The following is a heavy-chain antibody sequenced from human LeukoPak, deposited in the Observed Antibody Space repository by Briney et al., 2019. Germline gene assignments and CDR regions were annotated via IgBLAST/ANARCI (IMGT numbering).Heavy chain of an antibody. D-gene: IGHD4-17*01. V-gene: IGHV3-11*04. CDR3: ARGLYGDYVGVNNWFDP. CDR2: ISSSDTT. J-gene: IGHJ5*02. Sequence: GGSLRLSCAASGFTFSDYYMSWIRQAPGKGLEWVSYISSSDTTYYADSVKGRFTISRDNAKNSVFLQMNSLRAEDTAVYYCARGLYGDYVGVNNWFDPWGQGTLITVSS. CDR1: GFTFSDYY.